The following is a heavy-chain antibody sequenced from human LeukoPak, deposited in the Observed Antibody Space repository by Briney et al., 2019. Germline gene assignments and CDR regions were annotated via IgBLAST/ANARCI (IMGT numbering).Heavy chain of an antibody. CDR1: GYTFTGYY. CDR3: ARVGPMVVVVPAATYYYYGMDV. CDR2: INPNSGGT. Sequence: ASVKVSCKASGYTFTGYYMHWVRQAPGQGLEWMGWINPNSGGTNYAQKFQGRVTMTRGTSISTAYMELSRLRSDDTAVYYCARVGPMVVVVPAATYYYYGMDVWGQGTTVTVSS. V-gene: IGHV1-2*02. D-gene: IGHD2-2*01. J-gene: IGHJ6*02.